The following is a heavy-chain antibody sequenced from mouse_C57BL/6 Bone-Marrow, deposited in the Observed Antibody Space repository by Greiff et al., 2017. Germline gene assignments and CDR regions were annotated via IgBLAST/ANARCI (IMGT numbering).Heavy chain of an antibody. CDR2: LSPGSGST. CDR1: GYNFNRYW. V-gene: IGHV1-55*01. CDR3: ARPYDSNYWYFDV. Sequence: QVQLQQPGAELVKPGASVKMSCTASGYNFNRYWITWVKQRPGQGLELIGDLSPGSGSTNYNEKFKSKATLTVDTTSSTAYLQLSSLTSEDSAVFYCARPYDSNYWYFDVWGTGTTVTVSS. J-gene: IGHJ1*03. D-gene: IGHD2-5*01.